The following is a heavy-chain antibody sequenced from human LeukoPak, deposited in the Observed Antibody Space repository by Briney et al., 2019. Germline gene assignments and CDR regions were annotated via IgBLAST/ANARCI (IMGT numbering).Heavy chain of an antibody. CDR3: ARARNHYYDSSAYHDF. CDR1: GFTFSDHY. Sequence: GGSLRLSCVASGFTFSDHYMSWIRQAPGKGLEWVSYIGSDSSYTDYADSVKGRFTIPRSNPKNSLYLQMHSLRADDTAVYYCARARNHYYDSSAYHDFWGQGTLVTVSS. CDR2: IGSDSSYT. J-gene: IGHJ4*02. D-gene: IGHD3-22*01. V-gene: IGHV3-11*06.